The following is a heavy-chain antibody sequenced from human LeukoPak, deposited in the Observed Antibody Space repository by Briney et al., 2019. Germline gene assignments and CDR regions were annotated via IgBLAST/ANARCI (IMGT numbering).Heavy chain of an antibody. D-gene: IGHD2-21*02. CDR2: IYYSGST. V-gene: IGHV4-59*01. CDR3: ARDRGGDGDYFDY. Sequence: PSETLSLTCTVSGGSISSYYWSWIRQPPGKGLEWIGYIYYSGSTNYNPSLKRRVTISVDTSKNQFSLKLCSVTAADTAVYYCARDRGGDGDYFDYWGQGTLVTVSS. CDR1: GGSISSYY. J-gene: IGHJ4*02.